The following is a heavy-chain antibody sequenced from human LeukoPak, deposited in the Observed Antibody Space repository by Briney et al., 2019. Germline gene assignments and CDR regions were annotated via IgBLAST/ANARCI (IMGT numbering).Heavy chain of an antibody. CDR2: ISSNGGST. J-gene: IGHJ5*02. V-gene: IGHV3-64*01. CDR3: ARATGIVGATVSP. D-gene: IGHD1-26*01. CDR1: GFTVSSNY. Sequence: GGSLRLSCAASGFTVSSNYMSWVRQAPGKGLEYVSAISSNGGSTYYANSVKGRFTISRDNSKNTLYLQMGSLRAEDMAVYYCARATGIVGATVSPWGQGTLVTVSS.